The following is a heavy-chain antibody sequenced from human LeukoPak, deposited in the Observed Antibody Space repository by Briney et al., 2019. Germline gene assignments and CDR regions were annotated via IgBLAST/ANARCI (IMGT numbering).Heavy chain of an antibody. CDR2: IIPSFGTA. CDR3: ARSEYQLLQINWFDP. D-gene: IGHD2-2*01. Sequence: ASVKVSCKASGGTFSSYAISWMRQAPGQGLEWMGGIIPSFGTANYAQKFQGRVTITTDESTSTAYIELSSLRSEDTAVYYCARSEYQLLQINWFDPWGQGTLVTVSS. J-gene: IGHJ5*02. V-gene: IGHV1-69*05. CDR1: GGTFSSYA.